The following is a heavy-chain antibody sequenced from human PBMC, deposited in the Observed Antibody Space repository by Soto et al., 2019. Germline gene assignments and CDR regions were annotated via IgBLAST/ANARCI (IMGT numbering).Heavy chain of an antibody. Sequence: PETLSLTCTVSRDSVSNYYWSWIRQPPGKRLEWIGYIYYIGSTKYNPSLKSRVTISVDTPKNQVSLRLGSVTAADTAIYYCAIYNSNYLTRWFDPWGPGTLGTVS. CDR2: IYYIGST. CDR1: RDSVSNYY. CDR3: AIYNSNYLTRWFDP. V-gene: IGHV4-59*02. J-gene: IGHJ5*02. D-gene: IGHD4-4*01.